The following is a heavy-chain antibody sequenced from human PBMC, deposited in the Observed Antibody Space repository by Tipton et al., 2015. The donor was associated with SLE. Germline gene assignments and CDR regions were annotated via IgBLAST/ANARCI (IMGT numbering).Heavy chain of an antibody. D-gene: IGHD1-26*01. CDR1: GGSISGYY. CDR3: ARGGGSYYDY. V-gene: IGHV4-4*07. J-gene: IGHJ4*02. Sequence: TLSLTRTVSGGSISGYYWSWIRQPAGKGLEWVVRIYSSGSTIYNPSLKSRLTLSLDTSKNQFSLRVRSVTAADTAVYYCARGGGSYYDYWGQGTLVTVSS. CDR2: IYSSGST.